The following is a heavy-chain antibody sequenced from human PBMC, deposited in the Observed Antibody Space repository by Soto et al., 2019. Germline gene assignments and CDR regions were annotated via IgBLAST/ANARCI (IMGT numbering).Heavy chain of an antibody. Sequence: QVQLVESGGGLVKPGGSLRLSCAASGFIFSDYYMSWIRQAPGKGLECVSYTSSGGSSIYYADSVKGRFTISRDNAKNSLYLQMNSLRAEDTAVYYCARLLMSGKYYFDYWGQGTLVTVSS. J-gene: IGHJ4*02. CDR1: GFIFSDYY. CDR3: ARLLMSGKYYFDY. V-gene: IGHV3-11*01. CDR2: TSSGGSSI. D-gene: IGHD1-26*01.